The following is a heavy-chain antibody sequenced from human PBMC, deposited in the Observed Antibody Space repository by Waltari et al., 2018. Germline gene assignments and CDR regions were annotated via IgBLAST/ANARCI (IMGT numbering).Heavy chain of an antibody. Sequence: EVQLLESGGGLIQPGGSLRLSCVASGFTFSSYAMNWVRQAPGKGLWWVAGIIGRGYRTYYADSVKGRFTISRDNSKNTLYLQMRSLRAEDMALYYCVKEPNGTSSLHWGQGTLVTVSS. CDR3: VKEPNGTSSLH. CDR2: IIGRGYRT. V-gene: IGHV3-23*01. CDR1: GFTFSSYA. J-gene: IGHJ4*02. D-gene: IGHD6-6*01.